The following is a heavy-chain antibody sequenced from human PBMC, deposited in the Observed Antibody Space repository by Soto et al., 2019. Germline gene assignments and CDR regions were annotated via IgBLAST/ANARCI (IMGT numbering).Heavy chain of an antibody. CDR3: GKASSSNSWSPIDY. CDR1: GFTFDDYA. D-gene: IGHD3-3*01. J-gene: IGHJ4*02. V-gene: IGHV3-9*01. CDR2: ISWSTSSI. Sequence: LRLSCAASGFTFDDYAMHWVRQIPGKGLQWVSGISWSTSSIGYGASLRGRFLISRDNANNSLYLQMNDLRPEDTALYYCGKASSSNSWSPIDYWGQGTMVTVSS.